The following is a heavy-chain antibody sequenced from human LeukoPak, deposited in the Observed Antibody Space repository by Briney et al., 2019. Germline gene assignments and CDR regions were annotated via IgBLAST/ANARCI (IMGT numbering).Heavy chain of an antibody. CDR1: GGSISSGDYY. J-gene: IGHJ4*02. CDR3: ARASGGAAAGLDY. D-gene: IGHD6-13*01. Sequence: SQTLSLTRTVSGGSISSGDYYWSWIRQPPGKGLEWIGYIYYSGSTYYNPSLKSRVTISVDTSKNQFSLKLSSVTAADTAVYYCARASGGAAAGLDYWGQGTLVTVSS. CDR2: IYYSGST. V-gene: IGHV4-30-4*01.